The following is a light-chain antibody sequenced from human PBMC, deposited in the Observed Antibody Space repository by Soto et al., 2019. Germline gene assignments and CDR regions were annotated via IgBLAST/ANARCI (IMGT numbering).Light chain of an antibody. J-gene: IGLJ2*01. V-gene: IGLV1-40*01. CDR3: QSYDTSLSVV. CDR1: SSNIGAGYD. Sequence: QLVLTQPPSVSGAPGQRVTISCTGSSSNIGAGYDVHWYQQLPGTAPKLLIYTNSNRPSGVPDRFSGSKSGTSASLAITGLQAEDEAEYYCQSYDTSLSVVFGGGTQLTVL. CDR2: TNS.